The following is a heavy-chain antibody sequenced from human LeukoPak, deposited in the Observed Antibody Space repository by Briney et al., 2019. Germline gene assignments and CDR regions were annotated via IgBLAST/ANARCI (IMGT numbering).Heavy chain of an antibody. CDR2: IRGNSAET. CDR3: ARVIRAAPGKGYFDY. D-gene: IGHD6-13*01. J-gene: IGHJ4*02. CDR1: GFTFSSFA. V-gene: IGHV3-23*01. Sequence: GGSLRLSCAASGFTFSSFAMSWVRQAPGKGLEWVSTIRGNSAETQYADSVKGRFTISRDNSKNILYLQMNSLRAEDTAIYYCARVIRAAPGKGYFDYWGQGTLVTVSS.